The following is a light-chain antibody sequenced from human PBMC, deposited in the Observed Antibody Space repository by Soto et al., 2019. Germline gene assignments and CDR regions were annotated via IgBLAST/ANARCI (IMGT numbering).Light chain of an antibody. V-gene: IGKV1-39*01. CDR2: AAS. J-gene: IGKJ4*01. CDR3: QQGKSLPLT. Sequence: DIQMTHSPSSLSASVVGTLTVTCRASQGISTYLHWYQQKPGKAPKLLIYAASSLQSGVPSRFSGSGSETDFTLTISSLQPEDVATYYCQQGKSLPLTFGGGTKVDIK. CDR1: QGISTY.